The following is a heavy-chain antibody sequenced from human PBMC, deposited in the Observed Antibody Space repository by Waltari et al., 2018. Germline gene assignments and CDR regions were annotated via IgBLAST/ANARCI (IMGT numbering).Heavy chain of an antibody. V-gene: IGHV4-39*01. J-gene: IGHJ4*02. CDR1: GGSISSTNYY. CDR3: ASSFYVSGSYRLLDY. CDR2: IHYSEGN. Sequence: QLQLQESGPGLVKPSETLSLTCTVSGGSISSTNYYWGWIRQPPGKGLEWIGSIHYSEGNYYNPSLKSRLTISVDTSKNQFSLKLTSVTAADTAVYYCASSFYVSGSYRLLDYWGQGTLVTVSS. D-gene: IGHD3-10*01.